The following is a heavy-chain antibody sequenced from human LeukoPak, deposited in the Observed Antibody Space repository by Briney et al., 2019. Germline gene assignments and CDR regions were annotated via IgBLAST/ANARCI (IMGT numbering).Heavy chain of an antibody. Sequence: SETLSLTCTVSGGSISSYYWSWIRQPPGKGLEWIGYIYYSGSTNYNPSLKSRVTISVDTSKNQFSLKLSSVTAADTAAYYCARGLAVYGGNSGVYFDYWGQGTLVTVSS. CDR1: GGSISSYY. J-gene: IGHJ4*02. CDR2: IYYSGST. D-gene: IGHD4-23*01. CDR3: ARGLAVYGGNSGVYFDY. V-gene: IGHV4-59*01.